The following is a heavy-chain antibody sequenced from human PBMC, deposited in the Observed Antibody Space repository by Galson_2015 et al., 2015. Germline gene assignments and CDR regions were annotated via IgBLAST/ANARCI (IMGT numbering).Heavy chain of an antibody. CDR1: GYSFPTYW. V-gene: IGHV5-51*03. D-gene: IGHD6-6*01. Sequence: QSGAEVKKPGESLTISCKGSGYSFPTYWIAWVRQVPGRGLEWMGVIYPGDSDTRYSPSFQGQVTISADKSISTAYLQWSSLKASDSAMYYCARRPAHYYGMDVWGQGTTVTVSS. J-gene: IGHJ6*02. CDR2: IYPGDSDT. CDR3: ARRPAHYYGMDV.